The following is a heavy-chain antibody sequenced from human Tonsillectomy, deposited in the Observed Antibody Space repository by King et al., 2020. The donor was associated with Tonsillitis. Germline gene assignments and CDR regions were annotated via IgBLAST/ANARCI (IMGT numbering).Heavy chain of an antibody. V-gene: IGHV3-48*01. CDR3: ARNDFWSGPNYYYDMDV. Sequence: VQLVESGGSLVQPGGSLRLSCAASGFTFSNFSMNWVRQAPGKGLEWVSYISSSSSTIYYADSVKGRFTISRDNAKNSLYLQMNSLRAEDTAGCYCARNDFWSGPNYYYDMDVWGQGTTVTVSS. J-gene: IGHJ6*02. D-gene: IGHD3-3*01. CDR1: GFTFSNFS. CDR2: ISSSSSTI.